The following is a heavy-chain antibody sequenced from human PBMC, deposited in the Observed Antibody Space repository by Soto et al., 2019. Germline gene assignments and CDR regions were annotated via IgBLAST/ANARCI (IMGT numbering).Heavy chain of an antibody. V-gene: IGHV4-34*01. J-gene: IGHJ3*02. D-gene: IGHD3-16*01. CDR2: INHSEST. CDR3: ARWTFGRDAFDI. Sequence: SETLSLTCAVYGGSLSGYYWSWIRQPPGKGIEKIAEINHSESTNHNPSLKSRVTISVDTSKNQFSLKLSSVTAADTAVYYFARWTFGRDAFDIWGQGTMVTVS. CDR1: GGSLSGYY.